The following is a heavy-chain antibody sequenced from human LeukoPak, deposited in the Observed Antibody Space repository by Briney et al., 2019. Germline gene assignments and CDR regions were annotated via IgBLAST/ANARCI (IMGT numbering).Heavy chain of an antibody. Sequence: GGTLRLSCAASGFTFSSYGMSWVRQAPGKGLEWVSAISGSGGSTYYADSVKGRFTISRDNAKNSLYLQMNSLRAEDTALYYCARADYQLLSAPVASYYMDVWGKGTTVTVSS. CDR2: ISGSGGST. J-gene: IGHJ6*03. CDR3: ARADYQLLSAPVASYYMDV. CDR1: GFTFSSYG. V-gene: IGHV3-23*01. D-gene: IGHD2-2*01.